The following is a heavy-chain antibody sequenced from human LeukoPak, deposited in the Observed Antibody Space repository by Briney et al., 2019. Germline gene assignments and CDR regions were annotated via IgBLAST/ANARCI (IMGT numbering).Heavy chain of an antibody. Sequence: GESLKISCKGSGYSFTSYWIGWARQMPGKGLEWMGIIYPGDSDTRYSPSFQGQVTISADKSISTAYLQWSSLKASDTAMYYCARTPSYGSGYPYYFDYWGQGTLVTVSS. D-gene: IGHD3-10*01. CDR2: IYPGDSDT. CDR3: ARTPSYGSGYPYYFDY. CDR1: GYSFTSYW. J-gene: IGHJ4*02. V-gene: IGHV5-51*01.